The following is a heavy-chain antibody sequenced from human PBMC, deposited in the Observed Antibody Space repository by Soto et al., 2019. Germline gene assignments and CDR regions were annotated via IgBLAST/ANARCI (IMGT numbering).Heavy chain of an antibody. CDR2: IYYSGST. D-gene: IGHD2-15*01. Sequence: SETLSLTCTVSGGSISSSSYYWGWIRQPPGKGLEWIGSIYYSGSTYYNPSLKSRVTISVDTSKNQFSLKLSSVTAADTAVYYCARPNCSGGSCYSYYYYYMDVWGKGTTVTVSS. J-gene: IGHJ6*03. V-gene: IGHV4-39*01. CDR3: ARPNCSGGSCYSYYYYYMDV. CDR1: GGSISSSSYY.